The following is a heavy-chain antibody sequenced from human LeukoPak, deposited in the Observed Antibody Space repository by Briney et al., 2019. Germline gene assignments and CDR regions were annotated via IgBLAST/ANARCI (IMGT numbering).Heavy chain of an antibody. CDR2: SKSDGSSS. J-gene: IGHJ4*02. V-gene: IGHV3-74*01. CDR1: GFTFSSYFW. D-gene: IGHD4-23*01. CDR3: VRDLDLGGYSSFEY. Sequence: GGSLRLSCAASGFTFSSYFWMHWVRQAPGKELVWVSRSKSDGSSSTYADSVKGRFTISRDNAKNSLYLQMNTLRAEDTAVYYCVRDLDLGGYSSFEYWGQGTLVTVSS.